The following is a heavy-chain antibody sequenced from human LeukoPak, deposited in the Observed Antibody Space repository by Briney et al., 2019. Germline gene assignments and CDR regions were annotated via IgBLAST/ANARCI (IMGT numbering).Heavy chain of an antibody. Sequence: SETLSLTCTVSGGSISSYYWNWIRQPPGKGLEWIGYIYYSGSTNYNPSLKSRVTISVDTSKNQFSLKLSSVTAADTAVYYCARGSPSMVRGVIDWGQGTLVTVSS. V-gene: IGHV4-59*12. CDR2: IYYSGST. CDR1: GGSISSYY. CDR3: ARGSPSMVRGVID. J-gene: IGHJ4*02. D-gene: IGHD3-10*01.